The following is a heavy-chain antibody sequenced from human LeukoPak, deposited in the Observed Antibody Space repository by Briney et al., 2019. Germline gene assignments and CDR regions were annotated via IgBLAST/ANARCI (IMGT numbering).Heavy chain of an antibody. CDR1: GYSFTTYW. D-gene: IGHD5-12*01. J-gene: IGHJ3*01. Sequence: GESLKISCTASGYSFTTYWIGWVRQMPGEGLEWMGIIYPGDSDTTYTPSFQGQVTMSADKSISTAYLQWSSLRASDTAMYYCARRVSSSGFDAFDVWGQGTMVTVSS. CDR2: IYPGDSDT. CDR3: ARRVSSSGFDAFDV. V-gene: IGHV5-51*01.